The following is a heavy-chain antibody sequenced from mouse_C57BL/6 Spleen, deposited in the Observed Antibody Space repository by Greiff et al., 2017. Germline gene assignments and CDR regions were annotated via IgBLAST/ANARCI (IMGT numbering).Heavy chain of an antibody. D-gene: IGHD1-1*02. CDR2: IYPGSGST. Sequence: QVQLQQSGAELVKPGASVKMSCKASGYTFTGYWITWVKQRPGQGLEWIGEIYPGSGSTSYNEKFKGKATVTVDTSSSTADMQLSSLTSEDSAVYYWARGDYGSQPFAYWGQGTTLTVSS. CDR3: ARGDYGSQPFAY. CDR1: GYTFTGYW. V-gene: IGHV1-55*01. J-gene: IGHJ2*01.